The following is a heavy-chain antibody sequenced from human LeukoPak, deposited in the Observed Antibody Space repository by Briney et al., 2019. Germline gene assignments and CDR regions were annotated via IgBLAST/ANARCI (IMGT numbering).Heavy chain of an antibody. V-gene: IGHV4-39*01. CDR3: ARVPAAKIAAAGKGRDYFDY. J-gene: IGHJ4*02. D-gene: IGHD6-13*01. CDR2: IYYSGST. CDR1: GGSISSSSYY. Sequence: SETLSLTCTVSGGSISSSSYYWGWIRQPPGKGLEWIGSIYYSGSTYYNPSLKSRVTISVDTSKNQFSLKLSSVTAADTAVYYCARVPAAKIAAAGKGRDYFDYWGQGTLVTVSS.